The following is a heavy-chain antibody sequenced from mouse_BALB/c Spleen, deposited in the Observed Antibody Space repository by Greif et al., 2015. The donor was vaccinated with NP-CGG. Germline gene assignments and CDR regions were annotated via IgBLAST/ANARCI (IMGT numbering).Heavy chain of an antibody. CDR3: ARIFRYDEYYYAMDY. J-gene: IGHJ4*01. CDR2: IDPSDSET. D-gene: IGHD2-14*01. CDR1: GYTFTSYW. V-gene: IGHV1-69*02. Sequence: QVQLQQSGAELVKPGAPVKLSCKASGYTFTSYWMNWVKQRPGRGLEWIGRIDPSDSETHYNQKFKDKATLTVDKSSSTAYIQLSSLTSEDSAVYYCARIFRYDEYYYAMDYWGQGTSVTVSS.